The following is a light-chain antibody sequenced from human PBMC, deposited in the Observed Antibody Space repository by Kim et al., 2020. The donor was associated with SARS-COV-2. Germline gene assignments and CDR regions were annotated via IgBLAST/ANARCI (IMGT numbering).Light chain of an antibody. CDR1: QSVSTF. CDR2: TTS. J-gene: IGKJ4*01. Sequence: DIQMTQSPSFLSASVGDSVTITCRASQSVSTFVNWHQQKPGKAPKVLVETTSTLQSGVSSRFSGSGSGTDFTLTINNLQPEDFATYYCQHSYNVPLTFGGGTKVDIK. V-gene: IGKV1-39*01. CDR3: QHSYNVPLT.